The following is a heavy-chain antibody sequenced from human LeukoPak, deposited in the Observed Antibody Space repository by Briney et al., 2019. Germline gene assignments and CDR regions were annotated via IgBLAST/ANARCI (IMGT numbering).Heavy chain of an antibody. J-gene: IGHJ3*02. V-gene: IGHV5-10-1*01. Sequence: GPGSRFTTNWFSGARKLQGKGWGWRGRLEPSVSYTDYSPSFQGHVTSSADKSNSTAYLQWSSVKASDTAMYYCARPKGGMTSVTTYAFDIWGQGTMVTVSS. CDR2: LEPSVSYT. CDR3: ARPKGGMTSVTTYAFDI. D-gene: IGHD4-11*01. CDR1: GSRFTTNW.